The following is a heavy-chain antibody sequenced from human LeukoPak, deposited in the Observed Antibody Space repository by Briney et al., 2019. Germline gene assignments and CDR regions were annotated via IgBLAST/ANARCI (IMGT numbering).Heavy chain of an antibody. CDR2: IGNGGTTL. Sequence: PGGSLRLSCAASGFRFSDFYMSWIRQAPGKGLEWVSYIGNGGTTLSYADSVKGRFTISWDNAKNSLSLQMNSLRVEDTAVYYCARRRDYMDVWGKGTTVTASS. V-gene: IGHV3-11*01. CDR1: GFRFSDFY. CDR3: ARRRDYMDV. J-gene: IGHJ6*03.